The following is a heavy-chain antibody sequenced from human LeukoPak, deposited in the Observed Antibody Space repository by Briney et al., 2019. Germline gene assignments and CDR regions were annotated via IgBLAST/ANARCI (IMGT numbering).Heavy chain of an antibody. V-gene: IGHV4-59*01. CDR3: AREGYSGYDNWFDP. J-gene: IGHJ5*02. CDR1: GGSISSYY. CDR2: IYYSGST. D-gene: IGHD5-12*01. Sequence: PSETLSLTCTVSGGSISSYYWSWIRQPPGKGLEWLGYIYYSGSTNYNPSLKSRVTISVDTSKNQFSLKLSSVTAADTAVYYCAREGYSGYDNWFDPWGQGTLVTVSS.